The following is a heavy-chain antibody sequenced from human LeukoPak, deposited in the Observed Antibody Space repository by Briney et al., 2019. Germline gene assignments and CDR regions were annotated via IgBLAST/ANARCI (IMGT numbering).Heavy chain of an antibody. CDR3: AKNRAGDYADY. CDR2: ISPNSGGT. CDR1: GYTFTDYY. Sequence: ASVKVSCKASGYTFTDYYVHWVRQAPGQGLEWMGRISPNSGGTNYALKFRGRLTVTRDTSISTAYMELSSLRSDDTAVYYCAKNRAGDYADYWGQGTLVTVSS. V-gene: IGHV1-2*06. D-gene: IGHD4-17*01. J-gene: IGHJ4*02.